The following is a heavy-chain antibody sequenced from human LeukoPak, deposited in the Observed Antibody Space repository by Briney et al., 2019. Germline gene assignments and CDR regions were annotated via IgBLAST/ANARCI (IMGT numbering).Heavy chain of an antibody. CDR1: GFTFSSYA. Sequence: GGSLRLSCAASGFTFSSYAMSWVRQALGKGLEWVSAISGSGGSTYYADSVKGRFTISRDNSKNTLYLQMNSLRAEDTAVYYCAKQYAVVPAAPIDYWGQGTLVTVSS. J-gene: IGHJ4*02. CDR2: ISGSGGST. V-gene: IGHV3-23*01. D-gene: IGHD2-2*01. CDR3: AKQYAVVPAAPIDY.